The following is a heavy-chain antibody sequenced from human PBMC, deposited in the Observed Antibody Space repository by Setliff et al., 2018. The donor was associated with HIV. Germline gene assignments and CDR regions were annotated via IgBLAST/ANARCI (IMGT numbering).Heavy chain of an antibody. CDR2: INTETGNP. Sequence: EASVKVSCKASGYTFTTYGISWVRQAPGQGFEWMGWINTETGNPMYAQGFRGRFVFSLDTSVSTTYLQINSLKAEDTAMYYCARVGSYWSTFDYWGQGALVTVS. J-gene: IGHJ4*02. V-gene: IGHV7-4-1*02. CDR3: ARVGSYWSTFDY. CDR1: GYTFTTYG. D-gene: IGHD1-26*01.